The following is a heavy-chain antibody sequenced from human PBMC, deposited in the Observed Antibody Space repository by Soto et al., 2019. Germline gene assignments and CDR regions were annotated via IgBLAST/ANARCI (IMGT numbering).Heavy chain of an antibody. CDR2: INSDGSST. V-gene: IGHV3-74*01. D-gene: IGHD2-2*01. CDR3: ARSNIVVVPAAREGHYYYMDV. CDR1: GFTFSSYW. Sequence: PGGSLRLSCAASGFTFSSYWMHWVRQAPGKGLVWVSRINSDGSSTSYADSVKGRFTISRDNAKNTLYLQMNSLRAEDTAVYYCARSNIVVVPAAREGHYYYMDVWGKGTTVTVSS. J-gene: IGHJ6*03.